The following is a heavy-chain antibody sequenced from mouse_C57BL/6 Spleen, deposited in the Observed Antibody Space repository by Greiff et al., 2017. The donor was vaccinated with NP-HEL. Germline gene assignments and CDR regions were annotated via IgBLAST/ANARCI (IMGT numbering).Heavy chain of an antibody. D-gene: IGHD1-1*01. Sequence: QVQLKESGAELARPGASVKLSCKASGYTFTSYGISWVKQRTGQGLEWIGEIYPRSGNTYYNEKFKGKATLTADKSSSTAYMELRSLTSEDSAVYFCARPLYYGTDYYAMDYWGQGTSVTVSS. J-gene: IGHJ4*01. CDR3: ARPLYYGTDYYAMDY. V-gene: IGHV1-81*01. CDR2: IYPRSGNT. CDR1: GYTFTSYG.